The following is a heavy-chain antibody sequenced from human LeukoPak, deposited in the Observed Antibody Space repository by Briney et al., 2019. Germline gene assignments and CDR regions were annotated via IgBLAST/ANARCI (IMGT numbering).Heavy chain of an antibody. D-gene: IGHD6-19*01. V-gene: IGHV4-59*08. CDR2: IYSSGST. Sequence: PLETLSLTCTVSGGSINSYYWSWIRQPPGKGLEWIGYIYSSGSTTYNPSLKSRVIISVDRSKNQFSLKLSSVTAADTAVYYCAGEVAGGFRFDYWGQGTQVTVSS. J-gene: IGHJ4*02. CDR1: GGSINSYY. CDR3: AGEVAGGFRFDY.